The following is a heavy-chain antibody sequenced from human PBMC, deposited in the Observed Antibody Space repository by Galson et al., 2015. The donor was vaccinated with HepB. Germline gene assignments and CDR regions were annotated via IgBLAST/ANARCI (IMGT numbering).Heavy chain of an antibody. V-gene: IGHV3-13*05. CDR1: GFAFSAYD. CDR2: IGTVGDP. Sequence: SLRLSCAASGFAFSAYDMHWVRQATGKGLEWVSTIGTVGDPYYPGSVKGRFTISRENAKNSLYLQMNSLRAGDTAVYYCARGGDTSGVRDSFDLWGQGTMVTVSS. D-gene: IGHD5-18*01. J-gene: IGHJ3*01. CDR3: ARGGDTSGVRDSFDL.